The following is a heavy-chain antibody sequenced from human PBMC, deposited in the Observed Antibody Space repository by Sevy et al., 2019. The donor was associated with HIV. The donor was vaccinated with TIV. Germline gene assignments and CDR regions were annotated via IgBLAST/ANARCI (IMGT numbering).Heavy chain of an antibody. Sequence: GGSLRLSCEASGFTFSSYWMSWVRQAPGKGLEWVSAISGSGGSTHYADSVKGRFTISRDHSKNTLYLQMNSLRAEDTAVYYCAKPVPYYYDDSGYYYGAFDVWGQGTMVTVSS. CDR2: ISGSGGST. CDR1: GFTFSSYW. J-gene: IGHJ3*01. CDR3: AKPVPYYYDDSGYYYGAFDV. V-gene: IGHV3-23*01. D-gene: IGHD3-22*01.